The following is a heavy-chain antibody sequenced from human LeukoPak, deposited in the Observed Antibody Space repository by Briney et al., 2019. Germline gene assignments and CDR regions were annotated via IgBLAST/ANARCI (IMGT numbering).Heavy chain of an antibody. CDR1: GGTFSSYA. J-gene: IGHJ3*02. V-gene: IGHV1-69*05. CDR2: IIPIFGTA. D-gene: IGHD2-2*02. CDR3: AGQDIVVVPAAILGGAFDI. Sequence: ASVKVSCKASGGTFSSYAIGWVRQAPGQGLEWMGGIIPIFGTANYAQKFQGRVTITTDESTSTAYMELSSLRSEDTAVHYCAGQDIVVVPAAILGGAFDIWGQGTMVTVSS.